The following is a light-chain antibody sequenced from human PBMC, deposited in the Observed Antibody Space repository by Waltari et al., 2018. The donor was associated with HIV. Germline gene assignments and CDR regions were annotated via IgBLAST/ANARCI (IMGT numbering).Light chain of an antibody. CDR1: QSIFYSSRNANY. Sequence: DIVMTQSPHSLALSLGARATINCKSSQSIFYSSRNANYLAWYQQKPGQSPKLPIYWASSRASGVPDRFSGSGSRTDFTLSISSLQSEDVAVYFCQQYYSTPPTFGQGTRVEIK. V-gene: IGKV4-1*01. J-gene: IGKJ1*01. CDR2: WAS. CDR3: QQYYSTPPT.